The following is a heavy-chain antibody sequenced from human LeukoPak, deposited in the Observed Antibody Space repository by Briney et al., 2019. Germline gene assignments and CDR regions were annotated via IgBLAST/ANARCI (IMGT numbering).Heavy chain of an antibody. Sequence: SETLSLTCAVYGGSFSGYYWSWIRQPPGKGLEWIGEINHSGSTNYNPSLKSRVIISLDTSKNQFSLKLSSVTAADTAVYYCARGLRAYGDYSFDPWAREPWSPSPQ. J-gene: IGHJ5*02. CDR2: INHSGST. CDR3: ARGLRAYGDYSFDP. V-gene: IGHV4-34*01. D-gene: IGHD4-17*01. CDR1: GGSFSGYY.